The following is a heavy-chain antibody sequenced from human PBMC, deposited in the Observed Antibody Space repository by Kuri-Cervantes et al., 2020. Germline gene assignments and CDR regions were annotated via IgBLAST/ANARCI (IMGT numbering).Heavy chain of an antibody. D-gene: IGHD3-10*01. CDR3: ARQRVRGVIIRPGYWFDP. CDR1: GGSISSSSYY. Sequence: SETLSLTCTVPGGSISSSSYYWGWIRQPPGKGLEWIGSIYYSGSTYYNPSLKSRVTISVDTSKNQFSLKLSSVTAADTAVYYCARQRVRGVIIRPGYWFDPCGQGTLVTVSS. V-gene: IGHV4-39*01. J-gene: IGHJ5*02. CDR2: IYYSGST.